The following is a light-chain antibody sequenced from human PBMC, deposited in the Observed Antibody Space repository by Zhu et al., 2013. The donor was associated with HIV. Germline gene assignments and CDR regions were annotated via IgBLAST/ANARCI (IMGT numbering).Light chain of an antibody. V-gene: IGKV3-15*01. CDR2: AAS. Sequence: EIVMTQSPATLSVSPGERVTLSCRTSQSVINKLAWYQQKPGLAPRLLIYAASTRAPGLPARFSGSGSGTDFTLTISSLQSEDFAVYFCQQYYTWPYTFGQGTKLEIK. CDR3: QQYYTWPYT. J-gene: IGKJ2*01. CDR1: QSVINK.